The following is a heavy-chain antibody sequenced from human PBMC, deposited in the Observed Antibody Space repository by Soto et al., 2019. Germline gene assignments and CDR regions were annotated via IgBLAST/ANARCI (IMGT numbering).Heavy chain of an antibody. J-gene: IGHJ4*02. V-gene: IGHV3-15*07. D-gene: IGHD2-21*01. CDR2: IKSKTDGGTT. Sequence: EVQLVESGGGLVKPGGSLRLSCAASGFTFSNAWMNWVRQAPGKGLEWVGRIKSKTDGGTTDYAAPVKGRFTISRDNSKNPLYLQMNSLKTEDTAVYYCIVRYPYYFDYWGQGTLVTVSS. CDR3: IVRYPYYFDY. CDR1: GFTFSNAW.